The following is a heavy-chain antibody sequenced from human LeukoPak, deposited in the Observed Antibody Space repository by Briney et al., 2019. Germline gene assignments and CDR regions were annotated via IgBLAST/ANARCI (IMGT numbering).Heavy chain of an antibody. V-gene: IGHV4-31*03. J-gene: IGHJ4*02. CDR3: ARTYFFDY. CDR1: GGSISSRGYY. Sequence: SETLSLTCTVSGGSISSRGYYWSWIRQHPGKGLEWIGYIYYSGSTYYPPSLKSRVTISVDTSKNQFSLKLSSVTAADTAVYYCARTYFFDYWGQGTLVTVSS. CDR2: IYYSGST.